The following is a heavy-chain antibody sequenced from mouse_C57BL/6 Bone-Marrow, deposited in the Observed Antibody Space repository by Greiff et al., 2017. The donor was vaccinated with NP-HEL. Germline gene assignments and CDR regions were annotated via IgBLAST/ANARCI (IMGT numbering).Heavy chain of an antibody. V-gene: IGHV1-26*01. CDR3: AREAYYSNYVRYYLDC. J-gene: IGHJ2*01. D-gene: IGHD2-5*01. Sequence: EVQLQQSGPELVKPGASVKISCKASGYTFTDYYMNWVKQSHGKSLEWIGDINPNNGGTSYNQKFKGKATLTVDKSSSTAYMELRSLTSEDSAVYYCAREAYYSNYVRYYLDCWGQGTTLTVTA. CDR1: GYTFTDYY. CDR2: INPNNGGT.